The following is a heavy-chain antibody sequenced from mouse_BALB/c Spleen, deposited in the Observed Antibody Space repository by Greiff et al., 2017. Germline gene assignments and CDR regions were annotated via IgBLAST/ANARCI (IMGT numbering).Heavy chain of an antibody. CDR1: GFTFSSFG. CDR3: ARAPMDGGWREV. V-gene: IGHV5-17*02. D-gene: IGHD1-1*02. J-gene: IGHJ1*01. Sequence: EVQLVESGGGLVQPGGSRKLSCAASGFTFSSFGMHWVRQAPEKGLEWVAYISSGSSTIYYADTVKGRFTISRDNPKNTLFLQMTSLRSEDTALYYWARAPMDGGWREVGGGGTTVTVSS. CDR2: ISSGSSTI.